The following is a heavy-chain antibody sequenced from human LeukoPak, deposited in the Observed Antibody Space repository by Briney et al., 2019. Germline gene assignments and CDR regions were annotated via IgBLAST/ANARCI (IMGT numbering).Heavy chain of an antibody. D-gene: IGHD6-25*01. J-gene: IGHJ4*02. CDR1: GDSIISSNYY. CDR3: ARRDSSGVVPRWDY. V-gene: IGHV4-39*01. CDR2: IYYSGST. Sequence: SETLSLTCSVSGDSIISSNYYWGWIRQPPGKGLEWLGSIYYSGSTYYNPTLKSRVTISVDTSKNQFSLKLTSMNAADTAVYYCARRDSSGVVPRWDYWGQGTLVTVSS.